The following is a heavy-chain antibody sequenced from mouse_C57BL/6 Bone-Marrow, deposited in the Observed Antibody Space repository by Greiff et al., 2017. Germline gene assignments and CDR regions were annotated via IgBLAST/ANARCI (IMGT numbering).Heavy chain of an antibody. D-gene: IGHD1-1*01. Sequence: QVQLQQSGAELVKPGASVKISCKASGYAFSSYWMNWVKQRPGKGLEWIGQIYPGDGDTNYNGKFKGKATLTADKSSSTAYMQLSSLTSEDSAVYFCAREGYYGSSDDYAMDYWGEEGSGTVSP. V-gene: IGHV1-80*01. CDR2: IYPGDGDT. CDR1: GYAFSSYW. CDR3: AREGYYGSSDDYAMDY. J-gene: IGHJ4*01.